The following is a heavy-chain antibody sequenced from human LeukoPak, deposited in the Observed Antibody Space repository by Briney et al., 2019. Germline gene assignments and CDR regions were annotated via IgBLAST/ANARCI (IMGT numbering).Heavy chain of an antibody. D-gene: IGHD3-22*01. J-gene: IGHJ5*02. V-gene: IGHV4-59*01. Sequence: PSETLSLTCTVSGGSISSYYWSWIRQPPGKGLEWIGYIYYSGSTNYNPSLKGRVTISVDTSKNQFSLKLSSVTAADTAVYYCAREGRYYYDSSGYPWFDPWGQGTLVTVSS. CDR1: GGSISSYY. CDR3: AREGRYYYDSSGYPWFDP. CDR2: IYYSGST.